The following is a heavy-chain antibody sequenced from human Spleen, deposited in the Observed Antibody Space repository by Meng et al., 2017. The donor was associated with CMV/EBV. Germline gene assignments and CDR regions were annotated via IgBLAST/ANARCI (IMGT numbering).Heavy chain of an antibody. J-gene: IGHJ4*02. D-gene: IGHD4-11*01. CDR3: ARDYSNYEGY. Sequence: GGSLRLSCAASGFTFDDYAMHWVRQAPGKGLEWVSGISWNSGSIAYADSVKGRFTISRDNAKNSLYLQMNSLRAEDTAVYYCARDYSNYEGYWGQGTLVTVSS. V-gene: IGHV3-9*01. CDR1: GFTFDDYA. CDR2: ISWNSGSI.